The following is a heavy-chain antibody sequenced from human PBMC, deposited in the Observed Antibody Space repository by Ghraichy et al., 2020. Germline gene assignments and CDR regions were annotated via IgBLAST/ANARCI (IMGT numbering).Heavy chain of an antibody. D-gene: IGHD6-6*01. CDR2: ISSSSSYI. Sequence: GGSLRLSCAASGFTFSSYSMNWVRQAPGKGLEWVSSISSSSSYIYYADSVKGRFTISRDNAKNSLYLQMNSLRAEDTAVYYCARDEKRSSSSGGYWGQGTLVTVSS. CDR3: ARDEKRSSSSGGY. J-gene: IGHJ4*02. CDR1: GFTFSSYS. V-gene: IGHV3-21*01.